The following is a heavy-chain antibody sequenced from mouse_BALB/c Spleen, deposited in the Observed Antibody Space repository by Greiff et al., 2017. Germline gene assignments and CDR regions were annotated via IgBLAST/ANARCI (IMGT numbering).Heavy chain of an antibody. D-gene: IGHD1-1*01. CDR1: GFAFSSYD. CDR2: ISSGGGST. J-gene: IGHJ1*01. CDR3: ARHPLDGSRWYLEV. Sequence: EVQLVESGGGLVKPGGSLKLSCAASGFAFSSYDMSWVRQTPEKRLEWVAYISSGGGSTYYPDTVKGRFTISRDNAKNTLYLQMSSLKSEDTAMYYCARHPLDGSRWYLEVWGAGTTVTVSS. V-gene: IGHV5-12-1*01.